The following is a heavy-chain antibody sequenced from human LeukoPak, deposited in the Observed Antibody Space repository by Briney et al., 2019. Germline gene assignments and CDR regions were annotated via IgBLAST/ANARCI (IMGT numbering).Heavy chain of an antibody. Sequence: SVKVSCKASGGTSSSYAISWVRQAPGQGLEWMGGIIPIFGTANYAQKFQGRVTITADESTSTAYMELSSLRSEDTAVYYCATVASGSYSYFDYWGQGTLVTVSS. V-gene: IGHV1-69*01. CDR2: IIPIFGTA. CDR1: GGTSSSYA. CDR3: ATVASGSYSYFDY. J-gene: IGHJ4*02. D-gene: IGHD1-26*01.